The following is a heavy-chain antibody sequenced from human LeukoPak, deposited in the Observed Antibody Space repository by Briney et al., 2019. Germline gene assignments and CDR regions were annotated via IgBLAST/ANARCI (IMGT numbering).Heavy chain of an antibody. Sequence: SETLSLTCTVSGGSISSSSYYWGWIRQPPGKGLEWIGSIYYSGSTYYNPSLKSRVTISVDTSKNQFSLKLSSVTAADTAIYYCARRRDYYYYYGMDVWGQGTTVTVSS. CDR1: GGSISSSSYY. CDR2: IYYSGST. CDR3: ARRRDYYYYYGMDV. J-gene: IGHJ6*02. V-gene: IGHV4-39*01.